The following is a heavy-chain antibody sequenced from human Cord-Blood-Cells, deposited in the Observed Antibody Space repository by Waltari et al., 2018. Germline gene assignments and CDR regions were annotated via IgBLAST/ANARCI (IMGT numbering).Heavy chain of an antibody. CDR1: GYTFTGSY. CDR2: INPNSGGT. V-gene: IGHV1-2*06. J-gene: IGHJ3*02. D-gene: IGHD2-2*01. Sequence: QVQLVQSGAEVKKPGASVKVSCKASGYTFTGSYMPWVRKAHGQGLEWMGRINPNSGGTNYAQKFQGRVTMTRDTSISTAYMELSRLRSDDTAVYYCARVSGYCSSTSCYAFDIWGQGTMVTVSS. CDR3: ARVSGYCSSTSCYAFDI.